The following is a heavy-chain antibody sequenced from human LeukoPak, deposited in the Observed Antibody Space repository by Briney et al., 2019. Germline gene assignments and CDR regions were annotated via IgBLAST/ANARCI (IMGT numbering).Heavy chain of an antibody. CDR2: IYYSGST. CDR3: ARVGTRMKCSSTSCVDY. J-gene: IGHJ4*02. CDR1: GGSISSYY. Sequence: SETLSLTCTVSGGSISSYYWSWIRQPPGKGLEWIGYIYYSGSTYYNPSLKSRVTISVDTSKNQFSLKLSSVTAADTAVYYCARVGTRMKCSSTSCVDYWGQGTLVTVSS. D-gene: IGHD2-2*01. V-gene: IGHV4-59*12.